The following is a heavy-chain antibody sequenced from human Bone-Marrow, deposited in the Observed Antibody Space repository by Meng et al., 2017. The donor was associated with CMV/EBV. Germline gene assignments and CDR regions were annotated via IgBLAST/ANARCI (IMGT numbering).Heavy chain of an antibody. J-gene: IGHJ3*02. CDR2: INGDGSST. CDR3: ARAIAFGVVIIDAFDI. V-gene: IGHV3-74*01. Sequence: FTFSSYWMHWVRQAPGKGLVWVSRINGDGSSTSYADSVKGRFTISRDNAKNTLYLQMNSLGAEDTAVYYCARAIAFGVVIIDAFDIWGQGTMVTVSS. D-gene: IGHD3-3*01. CDR1: FTFSSYW.